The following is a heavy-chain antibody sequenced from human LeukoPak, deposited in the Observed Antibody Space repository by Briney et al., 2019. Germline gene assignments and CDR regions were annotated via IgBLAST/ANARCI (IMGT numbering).Heavy chain of an antibody. V-gene: IGHV3-33*01. J-gene: IGHJ4*02. CDR3: ARELSGRGLDY. CDR1: RFTFSSYG. CDR2: IWYDGSKK. Sequence: GGSLRLSCAASRFTFSSYGMHWVRQAPGKGLEWVAVIWYDGSKKYYADSVKGRFTISRDNSKNTLYLQMNSLRAEDTAVYYCARELSGRGLDYWGQGTLVTVSS. D-gene: IGHD1-26*01.